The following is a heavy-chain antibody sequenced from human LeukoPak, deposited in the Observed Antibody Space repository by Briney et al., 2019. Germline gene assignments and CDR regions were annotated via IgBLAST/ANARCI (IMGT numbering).Heavy chain of an antibody. J-gene: IGHJ4*02. V-gene: IGHV3-7*01. Sequence: DPGGSLRLSCAASGFTFRTYWMSSVRHAPRKGLQWVATINPGGSETYYVESLKGRFTISTDNAMNSFFLQMNSLRADDTAVYYCARPMGDRTIYDYWGQGTLVTVSS. CDR2: INPGGSET. D-gene: IGHD1-26*01. CDR3: ARPMGDRTIYDY. CDR1: GFTFRTYW.